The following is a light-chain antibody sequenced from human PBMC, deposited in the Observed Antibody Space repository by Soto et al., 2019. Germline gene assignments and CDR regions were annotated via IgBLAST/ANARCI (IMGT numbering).Light chain of an antibody. V-gene: IGKV1-33*01. J-gene: IGKJ5*01. CDR1: QNINNY. Sequence: DIQITQSPSSLSASVGGRVTITCQASQNINNYLNWYQQKPGRAPKLLIYDASNLEAGVPSRFRGSGSGTDFTFNISRLQPEDIATYYCQQYENLTTFGQGTRLEIK. CDR2: DAS. CDR3: QQYENLTT.